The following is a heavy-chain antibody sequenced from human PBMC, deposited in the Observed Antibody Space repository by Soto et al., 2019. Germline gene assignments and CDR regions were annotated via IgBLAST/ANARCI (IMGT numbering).Heavy chain of an antibody. J-gene: IGHJ4*02. V-gene: IGHV5-51*01. Sequence: SLKFPCNGSGYSFASYWIGCVRQMPGQGLEWTGIIYPGDSDTGYSPFIPGQGTISGDKCISTAYLQWSSLKASDAAMYYCARSSIAAYYFDYWGQGTLV. D-gene: IGHD6-6*01. CDR1: GYSFASYW. CDR3: ARSSIAAYYFDY. CDR2: IYPGDSDT.